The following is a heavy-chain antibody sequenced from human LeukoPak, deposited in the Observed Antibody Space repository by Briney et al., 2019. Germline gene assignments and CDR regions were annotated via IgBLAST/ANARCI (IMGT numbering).Heavy chain of an antibody. D-gene: IGHD3-10*01. V-gene: IGHV3-30*04. CDR1: GFTFSSYA. Sequence: GGSLRLSCAASGFTFSSYAMHWVRQAPGKGLEWVAVISYDGSNKYYADSVKGRFTISRDNSKNTLYLQMNSLRAEDTAVYYCASGVRGAIVGARIDYWGQGTLVTVSS. CDR3: ASGVRGAIVGARIDY. CDR2: ISYDGSNK. J-gene: IGHJ4*02.